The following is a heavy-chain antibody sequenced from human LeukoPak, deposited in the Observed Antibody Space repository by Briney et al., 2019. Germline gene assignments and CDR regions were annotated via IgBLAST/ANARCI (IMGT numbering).Heavy chain of an antibody. J-gene: IGHJ6*03. CDR3: AKDQEWELFGWETNYYCYMDV. CDR2: IVGSGGST. CDR1: GFSFSSYG. V-gene: IGHV3-23*01. Sequence: QPGRSLRLSCAASGFSFSSYGISWVRQAPGRGLEWVSSIVGSGGSTYYADSVKGRCTISRDNSKNTLYLQMNSLRAEDTAVYYCAKDQEWELFGWETNYYCYMDVWGKGTTVTVSS. D-gene: IGHD1-26*01.